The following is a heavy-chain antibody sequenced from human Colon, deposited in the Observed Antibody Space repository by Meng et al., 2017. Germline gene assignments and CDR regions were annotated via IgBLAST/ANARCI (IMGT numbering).Heavy chain of an antibody. Sequence: QVQLQVPGPGLAKPSGALSLTCAVSGGSITSNNWWSWVRQPPGKGLEWIGEIHPSGGTNYNPSLKSRVTMSIDNSKRQFSLNLSSVTAADTAVYYCARGGGCVNGVCGSLDYWGQGTLVTVSS. CDR2: IHPSGGT. D-gene: IGHD2-8*01. V-gene: IGHV4-4*02. CDR1: GGSITSNNW. CDR3: ARGGGCVNGVCGSLDY. J-gene: IGHJ4*02.